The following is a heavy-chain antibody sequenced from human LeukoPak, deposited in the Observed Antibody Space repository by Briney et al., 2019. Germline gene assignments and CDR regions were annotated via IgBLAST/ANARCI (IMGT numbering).Heavy chain of an antibody. CDR3: AKARGDGSNYYFDS. CDR1: GFTFSNYA. J-gene: IGHJ4*02. D-gene: IGHD5-24*01. V-gene: IGHV3-23*01. CDR2: ISGSSGGT. Sequence: GGSLRLSCAASGFTFSNYAMSWVRQAPGKGLEWVSDISGSSGGTYYADSVKGRFTISRDNSKNTLYLQMNSLRAEDTAVYYCAKARGDGSNYYFDSWGQGTLVTVSS.